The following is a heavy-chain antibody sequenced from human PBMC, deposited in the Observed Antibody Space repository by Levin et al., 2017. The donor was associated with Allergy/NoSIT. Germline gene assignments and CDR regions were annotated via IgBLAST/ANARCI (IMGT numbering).Heavy chain of an antibody. J-gene: IGHJ5*02. CDR1: GFTFSAYP. CDR3: ARGPHLTVAPIANSWFDP. Sequence: PSETLSLTCAASGFTFSAYPMYWVRQAPGKGLEYVSGISSNGGSTYYANSVKGRFTISRDNSKNTLSLQMGSLRPEDMAVYYCARGPHLTVAPIANSWFDPWGQGTLVTVSS. V-gene: IGHV3-64*01. CDR2: ISSNGGST. D-gene: IGHD5-12*01.